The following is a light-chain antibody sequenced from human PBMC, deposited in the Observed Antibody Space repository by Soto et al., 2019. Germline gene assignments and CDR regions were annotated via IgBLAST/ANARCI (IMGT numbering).Light chain of an antibody. CDR2: DTS. Sequence: EIVMTQSPATLSVSPGEIATLSYRASQSVRFKLAWYQHKPGQAPRLIIYDTSTRATGIPARFSGSGSGTEFILTISSLQSEDFSVYFCQQYNSWPPVTLGQGTRLEI. CDR3: QQYNSWPPVT. CDR1: QSVRFK. J-gene: IGKJ5*01. V-gene: IGKV3-15*01.